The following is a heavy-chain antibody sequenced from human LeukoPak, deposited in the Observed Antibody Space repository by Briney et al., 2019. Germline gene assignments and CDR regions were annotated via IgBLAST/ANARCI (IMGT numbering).Heavy chain of an antibody. D-gene: IGHD1-26*01. CDR3: ARDMDSGPDFFDY. V-gene: IGHV1-2*02. J-gene: IGHJ4*02. CDR2: INPHSGGT. CDR1: GYIFTDYY. Sequence: RASVKVSCKTSGYIFTDYYMHWVRQAPGQGLEWMGWINPHSGGTDHAQKFQGRVTMTRDTSISTAYMELSRLRSDDTAVYYCARDMDSGPDFFDYWGLGTLVTVSS.